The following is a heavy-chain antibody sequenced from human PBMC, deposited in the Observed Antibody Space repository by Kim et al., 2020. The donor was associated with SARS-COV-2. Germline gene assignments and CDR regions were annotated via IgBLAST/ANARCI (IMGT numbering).Heavy chain of an antibody. CDR2: ISYDGSNK. CDR1: GFTFSSYA. V-gene: IGHV3-30*04. CDR3: ARVLVTTEGDYYYGMDV. D-gene: IGHD4-17*01. Sequence: GGSLRLSCAASGFTFSSYAMHWVRQAPGKGLEWVAVISYDGSNKYYADSVKGRFTISRDNSKNTLYLQMNSLRAEDTAVYYCARVLVTTEGDYYYGMDVWGQGTTVTVSS. J-gene: IGHJ6*02.